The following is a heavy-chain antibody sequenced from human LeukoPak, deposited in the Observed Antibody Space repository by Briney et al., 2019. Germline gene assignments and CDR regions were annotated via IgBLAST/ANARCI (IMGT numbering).Heavy chain of an antibody. CDR1: GGSISSYY. J-gene: IGHJ4*02. D-gene: IGHD3-3*01. Sequence: SETLSLTCTVSGGSISSYYWSWIRQPAGKGLEWIGRIYTSGSTNYNPSLKSRVTMSVDTSKNQFSLKLSSVTAADTAVYYCARGGDFWSGYYSGLGPFDYWGQGTLVTVSS. V-gene: IGHV4-4*07. CDR2: IYTSGST. CDR3: ARGGDFWSGYYSGLGPFDY.